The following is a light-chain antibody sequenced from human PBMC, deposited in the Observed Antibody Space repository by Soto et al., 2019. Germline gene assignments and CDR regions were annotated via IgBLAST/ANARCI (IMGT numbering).Light chain of an antibody. J-gene: IGKJ2*01. CDR1: QSISSY. CDR2: AAS. Sequence: DIQMTQSPSSLSASVGDRVTITCRASQSISSYLNWYQQKPGKAPKLLIYAASSLQSGVPSRFSGSGSGTDFTLTISSLQAEEFATYYCQQSYSIPYTFGQGTKLEIK. CDR3: QQSYSIPYT. V-gene: IGKV1-39*01.